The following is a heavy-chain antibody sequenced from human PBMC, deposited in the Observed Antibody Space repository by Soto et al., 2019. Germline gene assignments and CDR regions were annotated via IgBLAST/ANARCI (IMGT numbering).Heavy chain of an antibody. CDR2: IYHSGST. Sequence: QVQLQESGPGLVKPSGTLSVTCAVSGGSISSSNWWNWVRQPPGKGLEWIGEIYHSGSTNYNPSLRSRVTISLGKSKNQFPLRVKSVTAADTAEYYCARAWPSVDSYGSGVMDVWGQGTTVTVSS. CDR3: ARAWPSVDSYGSGVMDV. V-gene: IGHV4-4*02. CDR1: GGSISSSNW. J-gene: IGHJ6*02. D-gene: IGHD5-18*01.